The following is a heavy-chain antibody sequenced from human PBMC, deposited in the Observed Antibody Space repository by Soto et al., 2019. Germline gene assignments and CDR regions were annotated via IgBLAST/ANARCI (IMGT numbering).Heavy chain of an antibody. CDR1: GGSISSYY. Sequence: KASETLSLTCTVSGGSISSYYWSWIRQPPGKGLEWIGSIYYSGRTYNNPSLRSRVSMSIDTSKDQFSLKLKSVTAADTALYFCARQRTSVVTQAYFDVWGPGSLVTVSS. CDR3: ARQRTSVVTQAYFDV. D-gene: IGHD2-21*02. V-gene: IGHV4-59*04. CDR2: IYYSGRT. J-gene: IGHJ4*02.